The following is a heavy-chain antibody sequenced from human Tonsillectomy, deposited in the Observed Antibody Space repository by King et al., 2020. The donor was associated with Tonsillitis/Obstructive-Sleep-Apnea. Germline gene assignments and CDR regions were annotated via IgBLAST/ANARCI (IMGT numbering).Heavy chain of an antibody. CDR2: ISETGDST. D-gene: IGHD3-16*02. CDR3: ALGRGGSYPY. J-gene: IGHJ4*02. V-gene: IGHV3-23*04. CDR1: RFSFSTYP. Sequence: VQLVESGGGLVESGGSLRLSCAASRFSFSTYPVSWVRQAPGKGLEWVSHISETGDSTYYADSVKGRFTISRDNSRKMLYVQMNSLRVEDTAVYYCALGRGGSYPYWGQGTLVTVAS.